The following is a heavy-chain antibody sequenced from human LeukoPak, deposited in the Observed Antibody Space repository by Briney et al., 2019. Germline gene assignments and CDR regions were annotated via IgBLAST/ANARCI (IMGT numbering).Heavy chain of an antibody. V-gene: IGHV3-74*01. Sequence: PGGPLRLSCAASGFTFRSYAMSWVRQVPGKGLEWVWRINGDEITTNYADSVKGRFTISRDNAKNSLYLQMNSLRAEDTAVYYCARDQWLQSDYYMDVWGKGTTVTVSS. CDR1: GFTFRSYA. CDR2: INGDEITT. D-gene: IGHD5-18*01. CDR3: ARDQWLQSDYYMDV. J-gene: IGHJ6*03.